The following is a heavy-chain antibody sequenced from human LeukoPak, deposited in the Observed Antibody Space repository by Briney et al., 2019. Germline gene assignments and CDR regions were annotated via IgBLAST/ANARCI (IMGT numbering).Heavy chain of an antibody. D-gene: IGHD3-10*01. Sequence: GASVKVSCKASGYTFTSYAMHWVRQAPGQRLEWMGWINAGNGNTKYSQKFQGRVTITRDTSASTAYMELSSLRSEDTAVYYCATEEDYGSGSYYTLDYWGQGTLVAVSS. CDR1: GYTFTSYA. J-gene: IGHJ4*02. CDR2: INAGNGNT. CDR3: ATEEDYGSGSYYTLDY. V-gene: IGHV1-3*01.